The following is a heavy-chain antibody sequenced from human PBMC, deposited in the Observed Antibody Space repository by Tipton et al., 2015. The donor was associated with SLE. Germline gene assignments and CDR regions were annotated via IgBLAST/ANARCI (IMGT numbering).Heavy chain of an antibody. D-gene: IGHD6-19*01. Sequence: TLSLTCNVSVDSISSSNFYWGWIRQPPGKGLEWIGSIYYTGGTFYNPSLKRRVTISMDTSKNHFSLRVSSLTAADTAVYYCARLGPHSTYSSAWYVNYWGQGTLVTVSS. V-gene: IGHV4-39*07. CDR1: VDSISSSNFY. CDR3: ARLGPHSTYSSAWYVNY. CDR2: IYYTGGT. J-gene: IGHJ4*02.